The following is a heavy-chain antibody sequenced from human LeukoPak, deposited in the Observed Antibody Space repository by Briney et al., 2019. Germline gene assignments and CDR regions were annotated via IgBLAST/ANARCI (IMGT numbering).Heavy chain of an antibody. D-gene: IGHD5-12*01. Sequence: GGSLRLSCAASGFTFSNAWMTWVRQAPGKALEWVANIKPDGSGEYYVDSLKGRFTISRDNAENSLFLQMNNLRVDDTAVYYCARSGGYGWDYWGQGAVVTVSS. V-gene: IGHV3-7*01. CDR1: GFTFSNAW. J-gene: IGHJ4*02. CDR2: IKPDGSGE. CDR3: ARSGGYGWDY.